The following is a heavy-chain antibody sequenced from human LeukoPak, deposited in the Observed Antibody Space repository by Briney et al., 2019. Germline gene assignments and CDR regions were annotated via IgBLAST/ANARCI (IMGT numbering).Heavy chain of an antibody. CDR2: ISYDGSNK. CDR1: GFTFSSYG. J-gene: IGHJ6*02. Sequence: GGSLRLSCAASGFTFSSYGMHWVRQAPGKGLEWVAVISYDGSNKYYADSVKGRFTISRDNSNNTLYLQMNSLRAEDTAMYYCAREGRFLEWLSLRYGMDVWGQGTTVTVSS. D-gene: IGHD3-3*01. V-gene: IGHV3-30*03. CDR3: AREGRFLEWLSLRYGMDV.